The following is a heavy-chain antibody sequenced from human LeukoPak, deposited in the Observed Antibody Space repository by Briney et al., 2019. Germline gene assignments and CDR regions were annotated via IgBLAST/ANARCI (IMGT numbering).Heavy chain of an antibody. CDR3: ARDGYYRHFDY. J-gene: IGHJ4*02. V-gene: IGHV1-18*01. CDR2: ISTYNGDT. Sequence: ASVKVSCKASGYXFSDYGVSWVRQAPGQGLEWMGWISTYNGDTNYAQKFQGRVTMTTDTSTSTAYMELRSLRSDDTAVYYCARDGYYRHFDYWGQGTLVTVSS. D-gene: IGHD3-22*01. CDR1: GYXFSDYG.